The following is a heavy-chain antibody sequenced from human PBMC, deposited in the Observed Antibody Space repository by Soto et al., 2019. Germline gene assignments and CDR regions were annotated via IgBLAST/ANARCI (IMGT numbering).Heavy chain of an antibody. Sequence: EVQLVESGGGFVKPGGSLRLSCAASGFTFSNAWMSWVRQAPGKGLEWVGRIKSKTDGGTTDYAAPVKGRFTISRDDSKNTLYLQMNSLKTEDTAVYYCTTDEVEGYSGSLDFDYWGQGTLVTVSS. CDR3: TTDEVEGYSGSLDFDY. D-gene: IGHD1-26*01. CDR1: GFTFSNAW. J-gene: IGHJ4*02. V-gene: IGHV3-15*01. CDR2: IKSKTDGGTT.